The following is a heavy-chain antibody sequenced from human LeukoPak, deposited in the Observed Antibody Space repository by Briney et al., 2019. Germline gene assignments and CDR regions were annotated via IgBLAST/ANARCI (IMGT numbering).Heavy chain of an antibody. CDR1: GGTFSSYA. D-gene: IGHD6-13*01. J-gene: IGHJ6*02. CDR3: AREGYSSSWSDYYYYGMDV. V-gene: IGHV1-69*04. CDR2: IIPILGIA. Sequence: SVKVSCKASGGTFSSYAISWVRQAPGQGLEWMGRIIPILGIANYAQKFQGRVTITADKSTSTAYMELSSLRPEDTAVYYCAREGYSSSWSDYYYYGMDVWGQGTTVTVSS.